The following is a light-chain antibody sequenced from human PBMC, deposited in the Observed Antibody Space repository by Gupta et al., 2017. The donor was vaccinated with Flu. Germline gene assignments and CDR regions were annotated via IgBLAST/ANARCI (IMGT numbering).Light chain of an antibody. J-gene: IGLJ1*01. CDR2: GND. V-gene: IGLV1-40*01. CDR1: SSNIGAGYD. Sequence: TVSCTGSSSNIGAGYDVHWYHQLPGTAPNLLIFGNDNRPSGVPDRVSGSRSGTSASLAIDGLQAEEEADYFCQSYDSSRNGSDVFGTGTKVTVL. CDR3: QSYDSSRNGSDV.